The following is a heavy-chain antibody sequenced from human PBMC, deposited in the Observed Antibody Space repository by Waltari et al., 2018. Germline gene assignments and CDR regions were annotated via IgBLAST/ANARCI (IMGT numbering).Heavy chain of an antibody. CDR1: GFTFSSYW. CDR2: IKQDGSEK. J-gene: IGHJ3*02. CDR3: AREHLLSYDAFDI. D-gene: IGHD6-6*01. Sequence: EVQLVESGGGLVQPGGSLRLSCAASGFTFSSYWMSWVRQAPGKGLEWVANIKQDGSEKYYVDSVKGRSTISRDNAKNSLYLQMNSLRAEDTAVYYCAREHLLSYDAFDIWGQGTMVTVSS. V-gene: IGHV3-7*01.